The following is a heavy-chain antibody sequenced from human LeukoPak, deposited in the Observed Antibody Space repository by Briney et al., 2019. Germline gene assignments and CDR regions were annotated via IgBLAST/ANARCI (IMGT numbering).Heavy chain of an antibody. J-gene: IGHJ4*02. Sequence: PGGSLRLPCAASGFTFSSYSMNWVRQAPGKGLEWVSSISSSSSYIYYADSVKGRFTISRDNAKNSLYLQMNSLRAEDTAVYYCAREIGYSGSQGGVYWGQGTLVTVSS. CDR1: GFTFSSYS. CDR3: AREIGYSGSQGGVY. V-gene: IGHV3-21*01. CDR2: ISSSSSYI. D-gene: IGHD1-26*01.